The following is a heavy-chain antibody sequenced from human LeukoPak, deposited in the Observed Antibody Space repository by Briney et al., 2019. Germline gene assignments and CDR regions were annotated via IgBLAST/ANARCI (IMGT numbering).Heavy chain of an antibody. J-gene: IGHJ3*02. CDR1: GGTFSSYA. V-gene: IGHV1-69*05. D-gene: IGHD1-26*01. Sequence: GASVKVSCKASGGTFSSYAISWVRQAPGQGLEWMGGIIPIFGTANYAQKFQGRVTITTDESTSTAYMELSSLRSEDTAVYYCARVHYSGSYYRAFDIWGQGTMVTVSS. CDR2: IIPIFGTA. CDR3: ARVHYSGSYYRAFDI.